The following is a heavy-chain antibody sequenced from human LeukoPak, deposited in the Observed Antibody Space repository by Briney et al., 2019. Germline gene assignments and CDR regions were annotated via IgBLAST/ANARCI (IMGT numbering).Heavy chain of an antibody. V-gene: IGHV1-46*01. CDR1: GYTFTSYY. D-gene: IGHD3-10*01. CDR2: INLSGGST. CDR3: ARYGSGSYYNKSNWFDP. J-gene: IGHJ5*02. Sequence: ASVKVSCKASGYTFTSYYMHWVRQDPGQGLEWMGIINLSGGSTSYAQKFQGRVTMTRDMSTSTVYMELSSLRSEDTAVYYCARYGSGSYYNKSNWFDPWGQGTLVTVSS.